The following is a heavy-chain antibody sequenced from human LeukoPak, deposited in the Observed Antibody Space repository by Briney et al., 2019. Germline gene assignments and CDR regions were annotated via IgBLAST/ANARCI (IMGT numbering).Heavy chain of an antibody. CDR3: ARLLGDGYAAFDY. D-gene: IGHD5-24*01. J-gene: IGHJ4*02. CDR1: GFTFSSYW. CDR2: IKQDGSEK. V-gene: IGHV3-7*01. Sequence: GGSLRLSCAASGFTFSSYWMSWVRQAPGKGLEWVANIKQDGSEKYYVDSVKGRFTISRDNAKNSLYLQMNSLRAEDTAVYYCARLLGDGYAAFDYWGQGTLVTVSS.